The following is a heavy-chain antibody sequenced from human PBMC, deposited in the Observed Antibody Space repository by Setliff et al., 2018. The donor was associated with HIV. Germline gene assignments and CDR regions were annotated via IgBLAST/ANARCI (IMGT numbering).Heavy chain of an antibody. V-gene: IGHV3-48*01. Sequence: GGSLRLSCAASGFTFSSYSMNWVRQAPGKGLEWVSYISSSSTIYYADSVKGRFTISRDNARNSLYLQMNSLRVEDTAVYFCVPQGPGPGSGWWRNWFDPWGQGTLVTVSS. CDR2: ISSSSTI. J-gene: IGHJ5*02. CDR1: GFTFSSYS. D-gene: IGHD6-19*01. CDR3: VPQGPGPGSGWWRNWFDP.